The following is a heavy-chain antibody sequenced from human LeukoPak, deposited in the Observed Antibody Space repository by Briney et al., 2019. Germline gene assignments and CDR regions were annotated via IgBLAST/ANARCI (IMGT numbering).Heavy chain of an antibody. D-gene: IGHD3-3*02. Sequence: GGSLRLSCAASGFTVSSNYMSWVRQAPGKGLEWVSVIYNGDGTYYADSVKGRFTISRDNPKNTLFLQMNSLRAEDTAVYYCAKAGSIRFDYWGQGTLVTVSS. J-gene: IGHJ4*02. CDR1: GFTVSSNY. CDR2: IYNGDGT. CDR3: AKAGSIRFDY. V-gene: IGHV3-53*01.